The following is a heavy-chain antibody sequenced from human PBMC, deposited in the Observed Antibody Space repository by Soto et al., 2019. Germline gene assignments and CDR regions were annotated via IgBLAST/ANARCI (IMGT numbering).Heavy chain of an antibody. CDR2: IRSNADGGTA. J-gene: IGHJ4*02. V-gene: IGHV3-15*01. D-gene: IGHD3-9*01. Sequence: PGGSLRLSCAASGFPFIDAWMSWVRQAPGKGLQWIGRIRSNADGGTADLAAPVRGRFSISRDDSKNTLYLQMNSLKTEDTAVYYCTCLHYDILTGSKWHYFDYWGQGTLVTVSS. CDR1: GFPFIDAW. CDR3: TCLHYDILTGSKWHYFDY.